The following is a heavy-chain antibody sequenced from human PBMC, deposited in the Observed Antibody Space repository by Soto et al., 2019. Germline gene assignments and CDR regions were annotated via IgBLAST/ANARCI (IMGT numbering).Heavy chain of an antibody. J-gene: IGHJ4*02. Sequence: PTETLSLTCTVSGGSISTYYWSWIRQPPGKGLEWIAYIYYSGSTNYNPSLKGRVAISVDTSKNQFSLKLSSVTAADTALYYCARGENTALAGLWDYWGQGTLVTVSS. CDR1: GGSISTYY. CDR2: IYYSGST. V-gene: IGHV4-59*01. D-gene: IGHD6-19*01. CDR3: ARGENTALAGLWDY.